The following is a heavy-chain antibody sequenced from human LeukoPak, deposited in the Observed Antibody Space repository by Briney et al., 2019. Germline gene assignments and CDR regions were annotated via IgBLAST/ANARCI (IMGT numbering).Heavy chain of an antibody. CDR2: IREDGSER. V-gene: IGHV3-7*03. Sequence: PGGSLRLSCAASGFTFSSYWMSWVRQAPGKGQQWVANIREDGSERYYVDSVKGRFTISRDNAKNSLYLQMNSLRAEDTALYYCALPAPYYYYGLDVWGKGTTVTVSS. D-gene: IGHD1-14*01. CDR1: GFTFSSYW. J-gene: IGHJ6*04. CDR3: ALPAPYYYYGLDV.